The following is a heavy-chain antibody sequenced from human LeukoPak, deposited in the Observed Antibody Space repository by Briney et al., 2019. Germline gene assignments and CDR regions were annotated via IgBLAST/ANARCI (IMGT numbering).Heavy chain of an antibody. CDR3: ARARLAVAGYDY. CDR2: INSDGSST. J-gene: IGHJ4*02. D-gene: IGHD6-19*01. V-gene: IGHV3-74*01. Sequence: LXXVSRINSDGSSTSYADSVKGRFTISRDNAKNTLYLQMNSLRAEDTAVYYCARARLAVAGYDYWGQGTLVTVSS.